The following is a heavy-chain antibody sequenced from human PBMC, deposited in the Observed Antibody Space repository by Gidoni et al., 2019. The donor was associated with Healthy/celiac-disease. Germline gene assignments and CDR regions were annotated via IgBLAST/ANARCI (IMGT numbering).Heavy chain of an antibody. CDR3: ARDCLDCRSYNWFDP. J-gene: IGHJ5*02. D-gene: IGHD2-21*01. V-gene: IGHV3-74*01. CDR1: GFTFSSYW. CDR2: INRDGSST. Sequence: EAQLVESGGGLVQPGGSLRLSCAASGFTFSSYWMHWVRHAPGKGLVWVSRINRDGSSTSYAGSVKGRFTISRDNAKDTLYLQMNSLRAEDTAVYYCARDCLDCRSYNWFDPWGQGTLVTVSS.